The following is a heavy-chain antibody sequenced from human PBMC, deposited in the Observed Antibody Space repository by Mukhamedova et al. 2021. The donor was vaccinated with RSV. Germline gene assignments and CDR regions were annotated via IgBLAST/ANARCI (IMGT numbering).Heavy chain of an antibody. CDR2: ISGGGGRA. CDR3: AKSASPYGKDAFDL. V-gene: IGHV3-23*01. CDR1: A. J-gene: IGHJ3*01. Sequence: AMSWVRQAPGEGLEWVSLISGGGGRAFYADSVKGRFTISRDTSKNTLYLQMNSLRAEDTAVYYVAKSASPYGKDAFDLWVQGTM. D-gene: IGHD3-10*01.